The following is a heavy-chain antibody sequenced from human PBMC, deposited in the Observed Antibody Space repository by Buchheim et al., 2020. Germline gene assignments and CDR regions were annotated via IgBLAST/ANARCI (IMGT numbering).Heavy chain of an antibody. Sequence: EVQLVESGGGLVQPGGSLRLSCAASGFTFSSYSMYWVRQAPGKGLEWVSYISSSSSTIYYADSVKGRFTISRDNAKNTLYLQMNSLRDEDTAVYYCARRHYYDSSGYYRYWYFDLWGRGTL. V-gene: IGHV3-48*02. CDR1: GFTFSSYS. D-gene: IGHD3-22*01. CDR3: ARRHYYDSSGYYRYWYFDL. CDR2: ISSSSSTI. J-gene: IGHJ2*01.